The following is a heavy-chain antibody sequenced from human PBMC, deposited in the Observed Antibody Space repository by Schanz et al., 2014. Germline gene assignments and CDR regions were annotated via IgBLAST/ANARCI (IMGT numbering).Heavy chain of an antibody. D-gene: IGHD1-26*01. Sequence: QVQLVESGGGVVQPGGSLRLSCAASGFTFSSYGMHWVRQAPGKGLEWVAFIRYDASNEYYADSVKGRFTTSRDNSKNTMYLQMNSLRAEDTAVYYCVKDLQRELLRDDHYYGMDVWGQGTTVTVSS. CDR3: VKDLQRELLRDDHYYGMDV. J-gene: IGHJ6*02. CDR2: IRYDASNE. CDR1: GFTFSSYG. V-gene: IGHV3-30*02.